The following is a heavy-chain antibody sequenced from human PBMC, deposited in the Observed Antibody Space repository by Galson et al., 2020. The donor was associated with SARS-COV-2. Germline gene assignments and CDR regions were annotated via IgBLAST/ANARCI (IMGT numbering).Heavy chain of an antibody. CDR1: GGSISSSSYY. CDR3: ARDRYYGAGKNWFDP. V-gene: IGHV4-39*07. J-gene: IGHJ5*02. Sequence: ASETLSLTCTVSGGSISSSSYYWGWIRQPPGKGLEWIGSIYYSGSTYYNPSLKSRVTISVDTSKNQFSLKLSSVTAADTAVYYCARDRYYGAGKNWFDPWGQGTLVTVSS. CDR2: IYYSGST. D-gene: IGHD3-10*01.